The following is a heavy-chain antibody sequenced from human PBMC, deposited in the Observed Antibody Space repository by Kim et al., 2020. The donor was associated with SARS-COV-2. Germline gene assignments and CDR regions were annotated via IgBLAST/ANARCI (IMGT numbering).Heavy chain of an antibody. CDR2: IIHMFGTT. V-gene: IGHV1-69*13. CDR1: GGTFRHYA. CDR3: ARTTGGYSGYDYLDF. D-gene: IGHD5-12*01. Sequence: SVKVSCKASGGTFRHYAISWVRQAPGQGLEWMGGIIHMFGTTKYTQKFQGRLTLTADESTSTGYMELSSLRSDDTGVYYCARTTGGYSGYDYLDFWGQGTLVTVSS. J-gene: IGHJ4*02.